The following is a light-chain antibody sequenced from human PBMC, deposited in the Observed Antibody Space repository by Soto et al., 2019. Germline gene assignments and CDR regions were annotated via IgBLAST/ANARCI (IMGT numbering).Light chain of an antibody. CDR3: QQYDTSPRT. J-gene: IGKJ1*01. V-gene: IGKV3-20*01. CDR1: QSVNNNY. Sequence: EIVLTQSPGTLSLSPGERATLSCRASQSVNNNYLAWYQQKPGQAPRLLIYGASRRATGIPDKFGGSGSGTDFTLTISRLEPEDFAMYYCQQYDTSPRTFGQGTKVDIK. CDR2: GAS.